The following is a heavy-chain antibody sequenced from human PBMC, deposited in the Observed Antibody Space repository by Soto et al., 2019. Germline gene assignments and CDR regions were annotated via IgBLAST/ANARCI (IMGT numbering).Heavy chain of an antibody. CDR2: MNPDSGKT. Sequence: QVQLVQSGAEVKKPGASVKVSCKASGYTFTSYDINWVRQAAGQGLERMGWMNPDSGKTGYAQMFQGRVTMTRNTSLRTAYMELSSLRFEDTAVYYCARGGLGDALDVWGQGTTVSVSS. V-gene: IGHV1-8*02. CDR3: ARGGLGDALDV. CDR1: GYTFTSYD. J-gene: IGHJ6*02.